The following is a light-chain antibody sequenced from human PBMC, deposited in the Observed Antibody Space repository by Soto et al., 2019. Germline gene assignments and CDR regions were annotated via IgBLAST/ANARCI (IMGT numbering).Light chain of an antibody. CDR1: QDISSY. CDR2: AAS. V-gene: IGKV1-9*01. J-gene: IGKJ4*02. CDR3: QQRKSYPLS. Sequence: DIQLTQSPSFLSASVGDRVTITCRTSQDISSYLAWYQQKPGKAPQLLISAASTLQSGVPSRFSGSGSGTEFTLTISSLQPEDFATYYCQQRKSYPLSFGGGTKVAI.